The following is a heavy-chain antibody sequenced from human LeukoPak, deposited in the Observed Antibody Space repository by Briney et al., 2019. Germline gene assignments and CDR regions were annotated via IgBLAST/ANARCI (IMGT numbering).Heavy chain of an antibody. CDR1: GFTFSSYA. J-gene: IGHJ4*02. CDR3: AKDPYSGSYFDY. Sequence: GGSLRLSCAASGFTFSSYAMSWVRQAPGKGLEWVSAISGSGGSTYYADSVKARFTISRDNSKNTLYLQMNSLRAEDPAVYCCAKDPYSGSYFDYWGQGTLVTVSS. V-gene: IGHV3-23*01. CDR2: ISGSGGST. D-gene: IGHD1-26*01.